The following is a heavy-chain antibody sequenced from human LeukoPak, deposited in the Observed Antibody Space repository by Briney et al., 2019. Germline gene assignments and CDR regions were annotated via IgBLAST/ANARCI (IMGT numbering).Heavy chain of an antibody. Sequence: PSETLSLTCNVSGGSISSGSYYWSWIRQPPGKGLEWIGEINHSGSTNYNPSLKSRVTISVDTSKNQFSLRLSSVTAADTAVYYCARVLAVASTQGPIDYWGQGTLVTVSS. CDR1: GGSISSGSYY. V-gene: IGHV4-39*07. CDR2: INHSGST. CDR3: ARVLAVASTQGPIDY. J-gene: IGHJ4*02. D-gene: IGHD6-19*01.